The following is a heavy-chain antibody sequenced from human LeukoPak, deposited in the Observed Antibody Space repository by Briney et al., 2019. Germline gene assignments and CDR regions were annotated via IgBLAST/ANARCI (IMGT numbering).Heavy chain of an antibody. Sequence: PGGSLRLSCAASGFTFSIYWMSWVRQAPGKGLEWVANIKQDGSEKYYVGSVKGRFTISGDNAKNSLYLQMNSLRAEDTAVYYCTRSDCSGGGCYSVRAFDIWGQGTMVAVSS. D-gene: IGHD2-15*01. V-gene: IGHV3-7*01. J-gene: IGHJ3*02. CDR1: GFTFSIYW. CDR2: IKQDGSEK. CDR3: TRSDCSGGGCYSVRAFDI.